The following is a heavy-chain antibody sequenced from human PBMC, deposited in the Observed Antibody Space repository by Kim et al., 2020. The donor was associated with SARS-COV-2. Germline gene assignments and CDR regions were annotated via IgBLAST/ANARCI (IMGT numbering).Heavy chain of an antibody. V-gene: IGHV4-39*01. Sequence: SETLSLTCSVSGGSISSNSFYWGWIRQPPGKGLEGIGSIYYNGHSYYSPSLESRVTISVDTSKHHFSLKLNSVTAADTAVYYCARHGVVVSDNLNRKSNWFEPWGQGPLVTVS. CDR1: GGSISSNSFY. J-gene: IGHJ5*02. CDR3: ARHGVVVSDNLNRKSNWFEP. CDR2: IYYNGHS. D-gene: IGHD2-21*02.